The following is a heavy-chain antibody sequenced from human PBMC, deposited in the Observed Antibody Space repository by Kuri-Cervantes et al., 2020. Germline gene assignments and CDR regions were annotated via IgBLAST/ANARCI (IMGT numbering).Heavy chain of an antibody. CDR2: ISYDGDNT. Sequence: LSLTCAASGFTFSSYAMHWVRQAPGKGLEWVALISYDGDNTYFADSVKGRFTISRDNSKNTLYLQMNSLRAEDTAVYYCARDGGSSSWYSLDGGMDVWGQGTTVTVSS. J-gene: IGHJ6*02. CDR3: ARDGGSSSWYSLDGGMDV. V-gene: IGHV3-30-3*01. CDR1: GFTFSSYA. D-gene: IGHD6-13*01.